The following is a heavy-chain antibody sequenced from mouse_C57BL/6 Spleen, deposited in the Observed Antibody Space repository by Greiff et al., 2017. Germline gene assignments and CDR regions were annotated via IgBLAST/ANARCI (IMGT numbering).Heavy chain of an antibody. CDR1: GFSLTSYA. J-gene: IGHJ3*01. Sequence: VQLQESGPGLVAPSQSLSITCTVSGFSLTSYAISWVRQPPGKGLEWLGVIWTGGGTNYNSALKSRLSISKDNSKSQVFLKMNSLQTDDTARYYCARPYDYDDGAWFAYWGQGTLVTVSA. CDR3: ARPYDYDDGAWFAY. D-gene: IGHD2-4*01. CDR2: IWTGGGT. V-gene: IGHV2-9-1*01.